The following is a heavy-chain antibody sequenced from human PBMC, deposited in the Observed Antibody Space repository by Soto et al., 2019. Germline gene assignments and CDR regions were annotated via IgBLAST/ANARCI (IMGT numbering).Heavy chain of an antibody. V-gene: IGHV1-18*01. D-gene: IGHD3-3*01. CDR3: ARDRNYDFWSGPYWFDP. CDR2: ISAYNGNT. CDR1: GYTFTSYG. Sequence: ASVKVSCKASGYTFTSYGISWVRQAPGQGLEWMGWISAYNGNTNYAQKLQGRVTMTTDTSTSTAYMELRSLRSDDTAVYYCARDRNYDFWSGPYWFDPWGQGTLVTV. J-gene: IGHJ5*02.